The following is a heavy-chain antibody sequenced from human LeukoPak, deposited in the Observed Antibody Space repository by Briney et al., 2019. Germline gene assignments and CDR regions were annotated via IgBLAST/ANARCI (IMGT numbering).Heavy chain of an antibody. CDR2: IYYRGTT. D-gene: IGHD6-19*01. CDR3: ARRYSSGWYPGYFDS. J-gene: IGHJ4*02. V-gene: IGHV4-59*08. Sequence: SETLSLTCTVSGGSISTYYWSWIRQPPGKGLEWIGFIYYRGTTNYNPSLKSRVTISVDTSKNHFSLKLSSVTAADTAVYYCARRYSSGWYPGYFDSWGQGTLVTVSS. CDR1: GGSISTYY.